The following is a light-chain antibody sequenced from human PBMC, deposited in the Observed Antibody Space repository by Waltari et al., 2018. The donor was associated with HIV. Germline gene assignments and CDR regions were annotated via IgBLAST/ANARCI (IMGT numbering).Light chain of an antibody. CDR1: ASDFGPYNY. Sequence: QSTLTQPASVSGSPGQSVPISCLGTASDFGPYNYVSWYQQHPGNVPKVIIYEVTSRPSGVSHRFSASKSGNTASLTISRLQPEDEAVYFCSTHTADHTLAFGGGTHLTVL. V-gene: IGLV2-14*03. CDR2: EVT. J-gene: IGLJ3*02. CDR3: STHTADHTLA.